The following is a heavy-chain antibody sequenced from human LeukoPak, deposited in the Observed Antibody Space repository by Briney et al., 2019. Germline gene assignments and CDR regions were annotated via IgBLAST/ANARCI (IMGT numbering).Heavy chain of an antibody. CDR3: AKDTAYGYYYDSSDY. CDR2: ISYDGSNK. CDR1: GFTFSSYA. J-gene: IGHJ4*02. Sequence: GGSLRLSCAASGFTFSSYAMHWVRQAPGKELEWVAVISYDGSNKYYADSVKGRFTISRDNSKNTLYLQMNSLRAEDTAVYYCAKDTAYGYYYDSSDYWGQGTLVTVSS. D-gene: IGHD3-22*01. V-gene: IGHV3-30*04.